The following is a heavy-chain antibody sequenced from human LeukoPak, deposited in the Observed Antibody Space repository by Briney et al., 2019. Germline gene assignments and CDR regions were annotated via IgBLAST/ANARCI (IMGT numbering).Heavy chain of an antibody. V-gene: IGHV3-74*01. CDR3: VRDGAVAGSSLDS. J-gene: IGHJ4*02. D-gene: IGHD6-19*01. CDR1: GFNFSKYL. Sequence: PGGSLRLSCAASGFNFSKYLMHWVRQAPGKGLVWVSRIQNNGTNTNYADSVKGRFTISKDNGKNTLYLQMNNLRAEDTALYYCVRDGAVAGSSLDSWGQGTLVSVSS. CDR2: IQNNGTNT.